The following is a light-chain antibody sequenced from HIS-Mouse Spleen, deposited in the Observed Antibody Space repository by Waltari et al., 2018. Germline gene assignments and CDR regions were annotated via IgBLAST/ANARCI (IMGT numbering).Light chain of an antibody. CDR2: EDS. CDR1: ALPKKY. CDR3: YSTDSSGNHRV. Sequence: SYELTQPPSVSVSPGQTARITCSGDALPKKYAYWYQQKSGQAPVLVIYEDSKRPSGIPGRFSFSSSRPMAPLTISGAQVADEADYYCYSTDSSGNHRVFGGGTKLTVL. J-gene: IGLJ2*01. V-gene: IGLV3-10*01.